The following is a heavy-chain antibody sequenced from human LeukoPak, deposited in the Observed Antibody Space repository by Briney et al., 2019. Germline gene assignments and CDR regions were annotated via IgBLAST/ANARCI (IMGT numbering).Heavy chain of an antibody. CDR1: GFTFDDYA. D-gene: IGHD5-24*01. Sequence: PGGSLRLSCAASGFTFDDYAMHWVRQAPGKGLEWVSLISGDGGSTYYADSVKGRFTISRYNSKNSLYLQMNSLRTEDTALYYCAKDKRRDGYASFDYWGQGTLVTVSS. V-gene: IGHV3-43*02. CDR3: AKDKRRDGYASFDY. CDR2: ISGDGGST. J-gene: IGHJ4*02.